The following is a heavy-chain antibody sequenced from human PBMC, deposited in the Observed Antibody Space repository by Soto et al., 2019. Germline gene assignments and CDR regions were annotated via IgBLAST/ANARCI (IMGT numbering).Heavy chain of an antibody. CDR3: TRIYCTTTSCFINGMDV. V-gene: IGHV4-38-2*01. J-gene: IGHJ6*02. D-gene: IGHD2-2*01. CDR1: GYVITNGYH. CDR2: ISPSGET. Sequence: SETLSLTCAVSGYVITNGYHWGWIRQPPGKELEWIGTISPSGETYYNPSLKSRVTISIDTAKNHLSLILSSVTAADTATYYCTRIYCTTTSCFINGMDVWGQGTTVT.